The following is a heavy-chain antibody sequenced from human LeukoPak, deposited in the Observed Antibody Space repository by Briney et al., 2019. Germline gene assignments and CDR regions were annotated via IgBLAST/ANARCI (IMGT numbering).Heavy chain of an antibody. CDR3: ARDDEGFDY. J-gene: IGHJ4*02. V-gene: IGHV4-31*02. CDR2: IYSSGST. Sequence: GLEWIGYIYSSGSTYYNPSLKSRVTISVDTSKNQFSLKLSSVTAADTAVYYCARDDEGFDYWGQGTLVTVSS.